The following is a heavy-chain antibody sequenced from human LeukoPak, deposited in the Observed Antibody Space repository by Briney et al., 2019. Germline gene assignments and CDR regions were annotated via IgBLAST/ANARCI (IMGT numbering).Heavy chain of an antibody. D-gene: IGHD3-10*01. CDR2: INHSGST. CDR3: ATQILLCHYY. CDR1: GGSFSGYY. J-gene: IGHJ4*02. Sequence: SETLSLTCAVYGGSFSGYYWSWIRQPPGKGLEWIGEINHSGSTNYNPSLKSRVTISVDTSKNQFSLKLSSVTAADTAVYYCATQILLCHYYWGQGTLVAVSS. V-gene: IGHV4-34*01.